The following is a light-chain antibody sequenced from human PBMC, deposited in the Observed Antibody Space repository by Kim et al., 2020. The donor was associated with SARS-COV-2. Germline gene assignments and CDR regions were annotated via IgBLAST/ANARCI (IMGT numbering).Light chain of an antibody. Sequence: SASVGDGVTIPCRASQSINTYLAWYQQKPGKAPKLVIYDASKLEGGVPSRFSGRGSGTEFTLTISSLQPDDFATYYCQQYKSPSLTFGGETKLEIK. V-gene: IGKV1-5*01. CDR1: QSINTY. CDR2: DAS. CDR3: QQYKSPSLT. J-gene: IGKJ4*01.